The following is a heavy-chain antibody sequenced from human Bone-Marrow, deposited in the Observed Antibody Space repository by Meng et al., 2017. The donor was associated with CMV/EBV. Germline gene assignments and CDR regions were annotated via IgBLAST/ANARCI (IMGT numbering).Heavy chain of an antibody. D-gene: IGHD2-2*01. CDR3: ARDQGGRVVPAGMGYFDY. CDR1: GGTFSSYA. V-gene: IGHV1-69*05. CDR2: IIPIFGTA. Sequence: SVKVSCKASGGTFSSYAISWVRQAPGQGLEWMGGIIPIFGTANYAQKFQGRVTITTDESTSTAYMELSSLRSEDTAVYYCARDQGGRVVPAGMGYFDYWGQGTLVTVSS. J-gene: IGHJ4*02.